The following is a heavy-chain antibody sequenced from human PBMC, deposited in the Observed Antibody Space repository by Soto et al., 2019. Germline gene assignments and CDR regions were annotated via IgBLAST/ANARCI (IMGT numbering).Heavy chain of an antibody. Sequence: GGSLRLSCAASGFTFSSYEMNWVRQAPGKGLEWVSYISSSGSTIYYADSVKGRFTISRDNAKNSLYPQMNSLRAEDTAVYYCARDQSPVNIVVVPAATGYYGMDVWGQGTTVTVSS. J-gene: IGHJ6*02. V-gene: IGHV3-48*03. CDR1: GFTFSSYE. CDR2: ISSSGSTI. D-gene: IGHD2-2*01. CDR3: ARDQSPVNIVVVPAATGYYGMDV.